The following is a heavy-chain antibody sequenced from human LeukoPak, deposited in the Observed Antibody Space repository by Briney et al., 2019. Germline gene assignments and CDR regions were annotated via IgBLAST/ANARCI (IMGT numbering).Heavy chain of an antibody. J-gene: IGHJ6*03. V-gene: IGHV1-2*02. CDR2: INPNSGGT. Sequence: ASVKVSCKASGYTFTSYYMHWVRQAPGQGLEWMGWINPNSGGTNYAQKFQGRVTMTRDTSISTAYMELSRLRSDDTAVYYCASRAATGYYMDVWGKGTTVTISS. CDR3: ASRAATGYYMDV. CDR1: GYTFTSYY. D-gene: IGHD6-25*01.